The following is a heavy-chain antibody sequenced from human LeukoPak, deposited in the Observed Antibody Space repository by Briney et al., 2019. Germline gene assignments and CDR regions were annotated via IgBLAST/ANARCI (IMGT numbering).Heavy chain of an antibody. V-gene: IGHV3-48*01. D-gene: IGHD3-22*01. J-gene: IGHJ4*02. CDR1: GFTFSSYS. CDR2: ISSSSTI. CDR3: AKFQANYYDSSGYGCFDY. Sequence: GGSLRLSCAASGFTFSSYSMNWVRQAPGKGLEWVSYISSSSTIYYADSVKGRFTISRDNSKNTMYLQMNSLRAEDTAVYYCAKFQANYYDSSGYGCFDYWGQGTLVTVSS.